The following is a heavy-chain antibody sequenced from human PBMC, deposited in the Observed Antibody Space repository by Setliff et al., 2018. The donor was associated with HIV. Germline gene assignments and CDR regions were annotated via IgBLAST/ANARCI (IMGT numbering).Heavy chain of an antibody. CDR2: IIPVYGTT. Sequence: GASVKVSCKASGGAFTNYAFSWVRQAPGQGLEWMGRIIPVYGTTDYAPQFQGRVTITADKSRSTVYVDLNNLRSDDTATYYCAPDFGDNWFDPWGQGTLVTVSS. CDR3: APDFGDNWFDP. J-gene: IGHJ5*02. D-gene: IGHD4-17*01. CDR1: GGAFTNYA. V-gene: IGHV1-69*06.